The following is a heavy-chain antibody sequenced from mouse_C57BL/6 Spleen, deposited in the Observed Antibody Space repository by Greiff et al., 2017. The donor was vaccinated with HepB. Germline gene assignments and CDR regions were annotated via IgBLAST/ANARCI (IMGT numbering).Heavy chain of an antibody. CDR2: IYPGSGST. CDR1: GYTFTSYW. V-gene: IGHV1-55*01. Sequence: QVQLQQPGAELVKPGASVKMSCKASGYTFTSYWITWVKQRPGQGLEWIGDIYPGSGSTNYNEKFKSKATLTVDTSSSTAYMQISSLTSEDSAVYYWAREGYYYGSSYEGYWGQGTTLTVSS. J-gene: IGHJ2*01. D-gene: IGHD1-1*01. CDR3: AREGYYYGSSYEGY.